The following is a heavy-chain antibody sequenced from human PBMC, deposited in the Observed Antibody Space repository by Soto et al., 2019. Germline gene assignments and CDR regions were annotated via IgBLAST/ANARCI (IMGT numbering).Heavy chain of an antibody. D-gene: IGHD3-22*01. J-gene: IGHJ4*02. CDR3: ARDLRITMIVVVIGGLDY. CDR1: GFTFSSYA. Sequence: QVQLVESGGGVVQPGRSLRLSCAASGFTFSSYAMHWVRQAPGKGLEWVAVISYDGSNKYYADSVKGRFTISRDNSKNTLYLQMNSLRAEDTAVYYCARDLRITMIVVVIGGLDYWGQGTLVTVSS. CDR2: ISYDGSNK. V-gene: IGHV3-30-3*01.